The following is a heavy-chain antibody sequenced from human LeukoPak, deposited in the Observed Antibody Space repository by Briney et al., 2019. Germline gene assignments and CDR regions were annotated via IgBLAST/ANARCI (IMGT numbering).Heavy chain of an antibody. CDR2: IYYSGST. D-gene: IGHD3-22*01. J-gene: IGHJ4*02. CDR1: GGSISSYY. V-gene: IGHV4-59*01. Sequence: PSETLSLTCTVSGGSISSYYWSWIRQPPGKGLEWIGYIYYSGSTNYNPSLKSRVTISVDTSKNQFSLKLSSVTAADTAVYYCARSAETYYYDSGSPSCFDYWGQGTLVTVSS. CDR3: ARSAETYYYDSGSPSCFDY.